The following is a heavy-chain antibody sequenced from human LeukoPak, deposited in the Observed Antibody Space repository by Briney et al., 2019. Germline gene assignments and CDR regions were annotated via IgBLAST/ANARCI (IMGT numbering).Heavy chain of an antibody. CDR2: MNPNSGNT. D-gene: IGHD2-15*01. Sequence: ASVKVSCKASGYTFTSYDINWVRQATGQGLEWMGWMNPNSGNTGYAQKFQGRVTMTRNTSISTAYMELSSLRSEDTAVYYYARGDEAYCSGGSCYPSYWGQGTLVTVSS. J-gene: IGHJ4*02. CDR3: ARGDEAYCSGGSCYPSY. CDR1: GYTFTSYD. V-gene: IGHV1-8*01.